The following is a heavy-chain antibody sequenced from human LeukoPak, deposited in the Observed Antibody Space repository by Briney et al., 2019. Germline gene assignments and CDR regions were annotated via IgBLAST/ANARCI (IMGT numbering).Heavy chain of an antibody. Sequence: PGGSLRLSFTPSGFPFIDYSMNWVRQAPGKGLEWGSSISTSSTYTFYPDSVKGRFTISRDNRKNSLYLQMSSLTAEDTAVYYCARDASGFYLYYYMDVWGKGTTVTVSS. D-gene: IGHD6-25*01. CDR3: ARDASGFYLYYYMDV. CDR2: ISTSSTYT. J-gene: IGHJ6*03. CDR1: GFPFIDYS. V-gene: IGHV3-21*01.